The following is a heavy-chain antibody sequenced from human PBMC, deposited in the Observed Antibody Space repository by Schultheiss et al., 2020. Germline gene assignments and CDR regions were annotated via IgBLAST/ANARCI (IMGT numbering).Heavy chain of an antibody. D-gene: IGHD5-18*01. Sequence: GGSLRLSCAAAGFTFSNDAIHWIRQAPGKGLEWVSYISSSGSTIYYADSVKGRFTISRDNSKNTLYLQMNSLRDEDTAVYYCATNRRPVQLWTGCDYWGPGTLVTVSS. CDR3: ATNRRPVQLWTGCDY. CDR1: GFTFSNDA. J-gene: IGHJ4*02. V-gene: IGHV3-48*02. CDR2: ISSSGSTI.